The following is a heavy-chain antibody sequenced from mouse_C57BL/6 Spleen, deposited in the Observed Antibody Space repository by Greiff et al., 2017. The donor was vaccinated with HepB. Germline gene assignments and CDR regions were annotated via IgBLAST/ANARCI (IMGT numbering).Heavy chain of an antibody. CDR3: AREGRDAMDY. V-gene: IGHV1-42*01. Sequence: VQLKESGPELVKPGASVKISCKASGYSFTGYYMNWVKLSPEKSLEWIGEINPSTGGTTYNQKFKAKATLTVDKSSSTAYMQLKSLTSEDSAVYYCAREGRDAMDYWGQGTSVTVSS. J-gene: IGHJ4*01. CDR2: INPSTGGT. CDR1: GYSFTGYY.